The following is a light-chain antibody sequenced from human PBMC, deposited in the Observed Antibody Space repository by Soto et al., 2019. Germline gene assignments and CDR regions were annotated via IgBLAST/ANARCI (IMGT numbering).Light chain of an antibody. V-gene: IGKV1-5*01. CDR2: DAS. J-gene: IGKJ2*01. CDR3: QQYNSYPYT. Sequence: DIQMTQSPSTLSASVGDRVTITCRASQSISSWLAWYQQKPGKAPKLLIYDASSLESGGPSRFSGSGSGTEFTLTISSLQPDDFATYYCQQYNSYPYTCGQGTKLEIK. CDR1: QSISSW.